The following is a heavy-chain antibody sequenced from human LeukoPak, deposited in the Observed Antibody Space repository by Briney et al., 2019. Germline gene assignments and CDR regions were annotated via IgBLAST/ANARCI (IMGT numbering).Heavy chain of an antibody. D-gene: IGHD3-9*01. Sequence: SETLSLTCAVYGGSFSGYYWSWIRQPPGKGLEWIGEINHSGSTNYNPSLKSRVTISVDTSENQFSLKLSSVTAADTAVYYCARGRDYDILTGRHYYGMDVWGKGTTVTVSS. J-gene: IGHJ6*04. CDR2: INHSGST. CDR3: ARGRDYDILTGRHYYGMDV. V-gene: IGHV4-34*01. CDR1: GGSFSGYY.